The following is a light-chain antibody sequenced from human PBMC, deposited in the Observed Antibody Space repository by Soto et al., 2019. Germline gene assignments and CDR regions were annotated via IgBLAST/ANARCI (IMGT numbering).Light chain of an antibody. CDR2: GAF. CDR1: QDIGSS. V-gene: IGKV1-27*01. CDR3: QKYNNAPRT. Sequence: DIQMTQSPSSLSASVGDRVTVTCRASQDIGSSLAWYQQKPGKVPKLLIYGAFTWQSGVPSRFSGSGSGTDFTLTVSSLQPEDVATYFCQKYNNAPRTFGQGTKVEIK. J-gene: IGKJ1*01.